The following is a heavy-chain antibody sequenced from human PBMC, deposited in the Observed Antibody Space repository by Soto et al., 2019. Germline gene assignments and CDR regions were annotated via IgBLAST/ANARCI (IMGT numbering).Heavy chain of an antibody. CDR2: SYYSGTT. D-gene: IGHD3-9*01. Sequence: ETLSLTCTVSGASISVHSYYWTWIRQPPGKGLEWIGSSYYSGTTYFNPSLKSRATISVDTSKNQFSLRLTSVTAADTAIYYCTRRYNCNDNYFDPWGPGALVTVSS. CDR1: GASISVHSYY. J-gene: IGHJ5*02. V-gene: IGHV4-39*01. CDR3: TRRYNCNDNYFDP.